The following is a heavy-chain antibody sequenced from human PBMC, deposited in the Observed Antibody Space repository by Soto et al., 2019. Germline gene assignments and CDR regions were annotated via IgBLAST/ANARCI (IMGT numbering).Heavy chain of an antibody. J-gene: IGHJ6*03. V-gene: IGHV4-31*03. D-gene: IGHD6-6*01. CDR3: ASFSSSPGDYYYYYMDV. Sequence: SETLSLTCTVSGGSISSGGYYWSWIRQHPGKGLEWIGYIYYSGSTYYNPSLKSRVTISVDTSKNQFSLKLSSVTAADTAVYYCASFSSSPGDYYYYYMDVWGKGTTVTVSS. CDR1: GGSISSGGYY. CDR2: IYYSGST.